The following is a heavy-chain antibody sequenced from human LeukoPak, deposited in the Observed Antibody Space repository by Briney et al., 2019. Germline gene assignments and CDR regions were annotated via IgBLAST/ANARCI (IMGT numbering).Heavy chain of an antibody. V-gene: IGHV1-8*03. CDR1: GYTFTSYD. CDR3: AKGPIWVRGVIGALDY. J-gene: IGHJ4*02. D-gene: IGHD3-10*01. CDR2: MNPNSGNT. Sequence: ASVKVSCKASGYTFTSYDINWVRQATGQGLEWMGWMNPNSGNTGYAQKFQGRVTITRNTSISTAYMELSSLRAEDTAVYYCAKGPIWVRGVIGALDYWGQGTLVTVSS.